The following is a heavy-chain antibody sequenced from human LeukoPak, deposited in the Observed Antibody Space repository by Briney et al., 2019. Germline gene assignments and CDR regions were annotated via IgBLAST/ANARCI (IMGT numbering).Heavy chain of an antibody. CDR1: GGSFSGYY. V-gene: IGHV4-34*01. CDR3: ARDLLQLRGGYYYYGMDV. Sequence: PSETLSLTCAVYGGSFSGYYWSWIRQPPEKGLEWIGEINHSGSTNYNPSLKSRVTISVDTSKNQFSLKLSSVTAADTAVYYCARDLLQLRGGYYYYGMDVWGQGTTVTVSS. CDR2: INHSGST. D-gene: IGHD5-24*01. J-gene: IGHJ6*02.